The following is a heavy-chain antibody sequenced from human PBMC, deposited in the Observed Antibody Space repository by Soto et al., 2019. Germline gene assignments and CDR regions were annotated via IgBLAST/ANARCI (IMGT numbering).Heavy chain of an antibody. Sequence: EVQLVESGGGLVQPGGSLRLTCAGSGFTSNKYWMSWVRQAPGKGLEWVANINQDGREKYYVESVKGRFTISRDNARNSVYLQMSSLRADDTAVYFCARDGVTIWWTGPHQYYFYYMNVWGKGTTVTVSS. CDR2: INQDGREK. V-gene: IGHV3-7*01. J-gene: IGHJ6*03. D-gene: IGHD3-3*01. CDR1: GFTSNKYW. CDR3: ARDGVTIWWTGPHQYYFYYMNV.